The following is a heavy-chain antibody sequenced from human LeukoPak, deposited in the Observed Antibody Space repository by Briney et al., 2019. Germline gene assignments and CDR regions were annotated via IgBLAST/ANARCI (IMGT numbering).Heavy chain of an antibody. Sequence: SETLSLTCTVSGGSISSGDYYWSWIRQPPGKGLEWIGYIYYSGSTYYNPSLKSRVTISVDTSKNQFSLKLSSVTAADTAVYYCARVNRGVPWWFDPWGQGTLVTVSS. CDR2: IYYSGST. CDR3: ARVNRGVPWWFDP. D-gene: IGHD3-10*01. J-gene: IGHJ5*02. CDR1: GGSISSGDYY. V-gene: IGHV4-30-4*01.